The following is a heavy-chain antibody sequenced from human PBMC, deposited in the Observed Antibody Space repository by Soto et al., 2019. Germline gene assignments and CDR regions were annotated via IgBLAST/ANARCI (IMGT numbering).Heavy chain of an antibody. CDR3: SRVFGSSWNQAFFDS. Sequence: EVQLVESGGALVQPGGSLRLSCAASGFTFSDHYMDWVRQAPGKGLEWVGRSRNKAHTYTTEYAASVKGRFTISRDDSTDSLFLQMTSLKTEDTAVYSCSRVFGSSWNQAFFDSWGQGTLVTVSS. CDR2: SRNKAHTYTT. CDR1: GFTFSDHY. J-gene: IGHJ4*02. D-gene: IGHD6-13*01. V-gene: IGHV3-72*01.